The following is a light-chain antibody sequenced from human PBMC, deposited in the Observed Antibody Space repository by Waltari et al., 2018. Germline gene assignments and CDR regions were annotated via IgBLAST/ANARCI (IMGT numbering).Light chain of an antibody. CDR1: QSISSH. V-gene: IGKV3-15*01. CDR2: GAS. Sequence: ETVMTQSPANLSVSPGERVTLSCRASQSISSHLPWAQRKPGQAPRILIYGASTRATGVPARFSGSGSGTEFTLTISSLQSEDFAVYFCQQYNKWPPAFGQGTKLEIK. J-gene: IGKJ1*01. CDR3: QQYNKWPPA.